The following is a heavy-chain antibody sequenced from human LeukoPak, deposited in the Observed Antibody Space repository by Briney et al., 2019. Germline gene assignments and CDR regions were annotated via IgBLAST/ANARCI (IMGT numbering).Heavy chain of an antibody. V-gene: IGHV1-8*01. CDR3: ARSRFGSGYDRGWFDP. CDR1: GYTFTSYD. J-gene: IGHJ5*02. D-gene: IGHD5-12*01. CDR2: MNPNSGNT. Sequence: ASVKVSCKASGYTFTSYDINWVRQATGQGLEWMGWMNPNSGNTGYAQKFQGRVTMTRNTSISTAYMELSSLRSEDTAAYYCARSRFGSGYDRGWFDPWGQGTLVTVSS.